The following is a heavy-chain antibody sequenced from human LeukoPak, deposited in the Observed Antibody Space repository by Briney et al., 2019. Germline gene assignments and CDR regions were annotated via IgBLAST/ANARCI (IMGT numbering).Heavy chain of an antibody. CDR2: TYYRSKWYN. CDR3: ARDGGILLSGIDY. J-gene: IGHJ4*02. V-gene: IGHV6-1*01. CDR1: GDNVSSNTTA. D-gene: IGHD3-9*01. Sequence: SQTLSLTCAISGDNVSSNTTAWNWIRQSPSRGLEWLGRTYYRSKWYNDYAVSVKNRITINADTSKNQFSLQLNSVTPEDTAVYYCARDGGILLSGIDYWGQGTLVTVSS.